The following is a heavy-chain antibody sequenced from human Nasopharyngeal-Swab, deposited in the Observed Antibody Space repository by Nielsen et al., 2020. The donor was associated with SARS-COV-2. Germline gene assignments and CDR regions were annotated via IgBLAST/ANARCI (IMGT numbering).Heavy chain of an antibody. J-gene: IGHJ6*02. CDR3: ARQSISDYYYGMDV. Sequence: GSLRLSCTVSGGSISSSSYYWGWIRQPPGKGLEWIGSIYYSGSTYYNPSLKSRVTISVDTSKNQFSLKLSSVTAADTAVYYCARQSISDYYYGMDVWGQGTTVTVSS. CDR2: IYYSGST. D-gene: IGHD6-6*01. V-gene: IGHV4-39*01. CDR1: GGSISSSSYY.